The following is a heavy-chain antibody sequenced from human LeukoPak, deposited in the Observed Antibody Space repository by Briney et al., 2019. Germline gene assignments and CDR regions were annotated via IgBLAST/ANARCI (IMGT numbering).Heavy chain of an antibody. Sequence: GGSLRLSCTATGFSFGGHWMHWARQLPGKGLVWVSRISPTGSTTSYADSVTGRFTVSRDNAKNTLYLQVNNLRAEDTAVYYCARGPNSNWSGLDFWGQGTLLTVSS. CDR2: ISPTGSTT. J-gene: IGHJ4*02. D-gene: IGHD6-6*01. CDR3: ARGPNSNWSGLDF. CDR1: GFSFGGHW. V-gene: IGHV3-74*01.